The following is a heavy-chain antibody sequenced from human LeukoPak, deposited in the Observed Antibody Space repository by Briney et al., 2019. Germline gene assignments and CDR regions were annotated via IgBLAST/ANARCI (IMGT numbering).Heavy chain of an antibody. Sequence: GXSLRLSCAASGFTFRSSAMNWVRQAPGKGLEWVSGITDSHTRTHYADSVKGRFTISRDTSKNTVYLQMNSLRAEDTAVYFCAKGSSTWCPDSWGQGILVTVSS. D-gene: IGHD2-8*02. J-gene: IGHJ4*02. CDR3: AKGSSTWCPDS. V-gene: IGHV3-23*01. CDR2: ITDSHTRT. CDR1: GFTFRSSA.